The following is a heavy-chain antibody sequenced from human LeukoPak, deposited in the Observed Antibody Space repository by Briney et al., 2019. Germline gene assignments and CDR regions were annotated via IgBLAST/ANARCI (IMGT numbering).Heavy chain of an antibody. J-gene: IGHJ3*02. CDR2: IKEDGSDK. CDR3: ARDTGYKVAFDI. CDR1: GFTFSTYW. V-gene: IGHV3-7*01. Sequence: GGSLRLSCAASGFTFSTYWMSWVRQAPGKGLEWVANIKEDGSDKYYVDSVKGRFTISRDNAKNSLYLQMNSLRAEDAALYYCARDTGYKVAFDIWGQGTMVTVSS. D-gene: IGHD5-12*01.